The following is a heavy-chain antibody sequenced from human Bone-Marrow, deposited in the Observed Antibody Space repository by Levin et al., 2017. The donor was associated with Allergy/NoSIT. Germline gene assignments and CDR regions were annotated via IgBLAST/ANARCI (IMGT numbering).Heavy chain of an antibody. D-gene: IGHD6-13*01. CDR3: ARVIGSSWYPYYFYGMDV. CDR1: EFNFSNYA. J-gene: IGHJ6*02. Sequence: GESLKISCAGSEFNFSNYAMHWVRQAPGKGLEWVAVTSFDGRNKYYADSVKGRFTIFRDNSKNTLYVQMHRLRVEDTAVYYCARVIGSSWYPYYFYGMDVWGQGTAVTVSS. CDR2: TSFDGRNK. V-gene: IGHV3-30*04.